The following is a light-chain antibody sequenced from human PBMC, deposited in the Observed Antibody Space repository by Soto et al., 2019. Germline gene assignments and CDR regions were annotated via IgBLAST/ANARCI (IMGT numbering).Light chain of an antibody. CDR3: CSYSGSDSLL. J-gene: IGLJ2*01. CDR2: DVS. CDR1: SSDVGSHNY. V-gene: IGLV2-11*01. Sequence: QSVLTQPRSVSGSPGESVTISCSGTSSDVGSHNYVSWYQQYPGKAPKVMIYDVSERPSEVPVRFSGSKSGNTASLTISGLQAEDEAEYFCCSYSGSDSLLFGGGTKLTVL.